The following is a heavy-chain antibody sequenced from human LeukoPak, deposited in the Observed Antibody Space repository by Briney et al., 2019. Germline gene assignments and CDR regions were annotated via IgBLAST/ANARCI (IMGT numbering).Heavy chain of an antibody. CDR2: ISSSSSYI. CDR1: GFTFSSYS. J-gene: IGHJ6*02. Sequence: GGSLRLSCAASGFTFSSYSMNWVRQAPGKGLEWVSSISSSSSYIYYADSVKGRFTISRDNAKNSLYLQMNSLRAEDTAVYYCARDQVVRGVIITYYYYYGMGVWGQGTTVTVSS. CDR3: ARDQVVRGVIITYYYYYGMGV. V-gene: IGHV3-21*01. D-gene: IGHD3-10*01.